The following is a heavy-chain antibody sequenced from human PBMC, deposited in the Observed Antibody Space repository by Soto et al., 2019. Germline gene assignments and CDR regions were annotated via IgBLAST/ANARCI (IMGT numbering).Heavy chain of an antibody. CDR2: ISSNGGST. CDR3: ARDRSDYGMDV. CDR1: GFTFSSYA. Sequence: GGPLRLSCAASGFTFSSYAMHWVRQAPGKGLEYVSAISSNGGSTYYADSVKGRFTISRDNSKNTLYLQMGSLRAEDMAVYYCARDRSDYGMDVWGQGTTVTVSS. J-gene: IGHJ6*02. V-gene: IGHV3-64*02.